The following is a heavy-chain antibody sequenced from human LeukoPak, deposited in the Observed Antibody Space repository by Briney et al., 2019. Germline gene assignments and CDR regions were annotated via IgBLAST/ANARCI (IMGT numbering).Heavy chain of an antibody. CDR2: IYYSGST. D-gene: IGHD1-14*01. Sequence: SETLSLTCTVSGGSISSNYWSWIRQPPGKGLEWIGSIYYSGSTYYNPSLKSRVTISVDTSKNQFSLKLSSVTAADTAVYYCARAVAGEPWNAFDIWGQGTMVTVSS. CDR3: ARAVAGEPWNAFDI. V-gene: IGHV4-39*01. CDR1: GGSISSNY. J-gene: IGHJ3*02.